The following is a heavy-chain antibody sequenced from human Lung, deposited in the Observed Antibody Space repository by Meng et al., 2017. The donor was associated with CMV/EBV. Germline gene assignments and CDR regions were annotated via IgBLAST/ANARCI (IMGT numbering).Heavy chain of an antibody. D-gene: IGHD6-13*01. CDR3: ARDPPPAASRFDY. V-gene: IGHV3-7*01. Sequence: GGSLRLSCEASGFTFSTYWISWVRQSPGKGLEWVANIGQDGIEKYYVDSVKGRFTISRDNARNSLFLQMNNLRGEDTAVYYCARDPPPAASRFDYLGRGTLVTVSS. CDR2: IGQDGIEK. CDR1: GFTFSTYW. J-gene: IGHJ4*02.